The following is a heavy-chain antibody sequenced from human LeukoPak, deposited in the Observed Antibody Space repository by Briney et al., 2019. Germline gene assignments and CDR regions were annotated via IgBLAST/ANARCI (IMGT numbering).Heavy chain of an antibody. J-gene: IGHJ4*02. CDR2: IHLGGAA. CDR1: GLTVSSNF. CDR3: ASHNRRGYSGYAGGLEY. Sequence: GGSLRLSCAAAGLTVSSNFMSWVRQAPGKGLEWVSIIHLGGAAYYADSVKGRFTISGDNSKNTLYLQMNSLRAEDTAVYYCASHNRRGYSGYAGGLEYWGQGTLVTASS. V-gene: IGHV3-66*04. D-gene: IGHD5-12*01.